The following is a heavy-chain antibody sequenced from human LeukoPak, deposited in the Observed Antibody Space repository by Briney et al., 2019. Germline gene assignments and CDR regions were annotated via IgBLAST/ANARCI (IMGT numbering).Heavy chain of an antibody. V-gene: IGHV1-8*01. Sequence: ASVKVSCKASGYTFTSYEINWVRQATGQGLEWMGWMNPNSGNTGYAQKFQGRVTMTRNTSISTAYMELSSLRSEDTAVYYCARDPSPYRYDSSGYYYCWFDPWGQGTLVTVSS. CDR2: MNPNSGNT. CDR1: GYTFTSYE. D-gene: IGHD3-22*01. J-gene: IGHJ5*02. CDR3: ARDPSPYRYDSSGYYYCWFDP.